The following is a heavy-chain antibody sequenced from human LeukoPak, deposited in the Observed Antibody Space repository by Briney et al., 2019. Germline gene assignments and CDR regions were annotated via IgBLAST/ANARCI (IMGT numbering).Heavy chain of an antibody. CDR3: ARDLHGGNSSTSDWYFDL. CDR2: INHRGST. Sequence: SETPSLTCAVYGGSFSGYYWSWIRQPPGKGLEWIGEINHRGSTDCNPSLKSRVTMSVDTSKNQFSLKLSSVTAADTAVYYCARDLHGGNSSTSDWYFDLWGRGTLVTVSS. CDR1: GGSFSGYY. V-gene: IGHV4-34*01. J-gene: IGHJ2*01. D-gene: IGHD4-23*01.